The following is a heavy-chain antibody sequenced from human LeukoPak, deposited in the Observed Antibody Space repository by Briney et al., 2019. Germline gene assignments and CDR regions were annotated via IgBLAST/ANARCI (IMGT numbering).Heavy chain of an antibody. CDR3: ARGYCSSTSCRYYFDY. Sequence: SETLSLTCTVSGGSISSHYWSWIRQAPGKGLEWIGYIYYSGSTNYNPSLKSRVTISVDTSKNQFSLKLSSVTAADTAVYYCARGYCSSTSCRYYFDYWGQGTLVTVSS. CDR1: GGSISSHY. CDR2: IYYSGST. J-gene: IGHJ4*02. V-gene: IGHV4-59*11. D-gene: IGHD2-2*01.